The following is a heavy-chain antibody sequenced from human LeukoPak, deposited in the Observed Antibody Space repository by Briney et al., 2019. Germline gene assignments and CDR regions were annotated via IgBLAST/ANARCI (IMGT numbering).Heavy chain of an antibody. CDR2: INPNSGGT. J-gene: IGHJ4*02. V-gene: IGHV1-2*02. D-gene: IGHD1-1*01. CDR3: ARDLGGTTGTTMQDY. CDR1: GYTFTGYY. Sequence: ASVKVSCKASGYTFTGYYMHWVRQAPGQGLEWMGWINPNSGGTNYAQKFQGRVTMTRDTSISTAYMELSRLRSDDTAVYYCARDLGGTTGTTMQDYRGQGTLVTVSS.